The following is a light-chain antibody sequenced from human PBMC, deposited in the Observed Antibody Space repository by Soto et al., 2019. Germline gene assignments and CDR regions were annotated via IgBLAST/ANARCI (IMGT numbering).Light chain of an antibody. V-gene: IGKV1-39*01. Sequence: DIQMTQSPSSLSAAVGDRVTITCRASQSISSYLNWYQQKPGKAPKLLIYAASSLKSGVPSRFSGSGSGTDFTLTISSLQPEAFAPYYCQQRYRTPPTFGQGTQVESK. CDR1: QSISSY. J-gene: IGKJ1*01. CDR3: QQRYRTPPT. CDR2: AAS.